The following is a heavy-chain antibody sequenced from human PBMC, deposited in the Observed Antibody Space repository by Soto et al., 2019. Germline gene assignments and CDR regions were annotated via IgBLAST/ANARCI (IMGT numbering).Heavy chain of an antibody. Sequence: QVQLVQSGAEVKKPGASVKVSCKASGYTFTSYYMHWVRQAPGQGREWMGIINPSGGSTSYAQKFQGRVTMTRDTSTSTVYMELSSLRSEDTAVYYCVWAAATSMYYFDYWGQGTLVTVSS. CDR1: GYTFTSYY. V-gene: IGHV1-46*01. D-gene: IGHD6-13*01. CDR2: INPSGGST. CDR3: VWAAATSMYYFDY. J-gene: IGHJ4*02.